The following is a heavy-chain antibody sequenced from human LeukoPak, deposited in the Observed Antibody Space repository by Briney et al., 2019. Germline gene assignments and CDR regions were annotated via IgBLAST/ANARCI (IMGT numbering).Heavy chain of an antibody. V-gene: IGHV4-59*01. CDR2: IYYSRSN. J-gene: IGHJ5*02. CDR1: GGSISSYY. CDR3: ARDQGIVGASASYNWFDP. D-gene: IGHD1-26*01. Sequence: PSETLSLTCTVYGGSISSYYCSWIRQPPGGGLEWNGYIYYSRSNNYNPSLERRVTISVDTSKNKFSLKLSSVPAADTAVYYCARDQGIVGASASYNWFDPWGQGTLVTVSS.